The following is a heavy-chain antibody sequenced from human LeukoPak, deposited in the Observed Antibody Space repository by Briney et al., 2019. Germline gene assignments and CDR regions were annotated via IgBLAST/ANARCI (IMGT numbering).Heavy chain of an antibody. Sequence: ASVKVSCKASRYTFTGYYMHWVRQAPGQGLEWMGWINPNSGGTNYAQKFQGRVTMTRDTSISTAYMELSRLRSDDTAVYYCARVPHTTDYYGSSGYYHFDYWGQGTLVTVSS. CDR1: RYTFTGYY. V-gene: IGHV1-2*02. D-gene: IGHD3-22*01. J-gene: IGHJ4*02. CDR2: INPNSGGT. CDR3: ARVPHTTDYYGSSGYYHFDY.